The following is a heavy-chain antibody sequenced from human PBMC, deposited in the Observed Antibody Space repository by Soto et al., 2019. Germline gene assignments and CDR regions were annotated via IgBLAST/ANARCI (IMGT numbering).Heavy chain of an antibody. CDR1: GFIFSKYG. CDR2: ISYDGSNK. CDR3: AKDLGSGKPYYYYAMDV. J-gene: IGHJ6*02. D-gene: IGHD3-10*01. Sequence: GGSLRLSCGASGFIFSKYGMHWVRQAPGKGLEWVAVISYDGSNKYYAESVKGRFIISRDKSENTLYLQMNSLRAEDTALYYCAKDLGSGKPYYYYAMDVWGQGTTVTVSS. V-gene: IGHV3-30*18.